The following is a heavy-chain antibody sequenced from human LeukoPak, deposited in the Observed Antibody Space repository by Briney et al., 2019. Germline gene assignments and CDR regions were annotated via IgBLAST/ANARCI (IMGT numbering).Heavy chain of an antibody. V-gene: IGHV1-46*01. D-gene: IGHD3-22*01. CDR2: INPSGGST. Sequence: GASVKVSCKASGHTFTTYYMHRVRQAPGQGLEWMGIINPSGGSTRYAQKFQGRVTMTWDTSTSTVYMELSSLRSEDTAVYYCARDRSYYDSSGYYRPGNYFDYWGQGTLVTVSS. CDR1: GHTFTTYY. CDR3: ARDRSYYDSSGYYRPGNYFDY. J-gene: IGHJ4*02.